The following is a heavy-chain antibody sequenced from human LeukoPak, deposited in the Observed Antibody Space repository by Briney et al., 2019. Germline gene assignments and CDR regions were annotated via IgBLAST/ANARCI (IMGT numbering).Heavy chain of an antibody. V-gene: IGHV1-8*01. CDR1: GYTFTSFD. Sequence: ASVKVSCKASGYTFTSFDINWVRQATGQGLEWMGWMNPNSGNTGYAQKFQGRVTMTRNTAIGTAYMELSSLRSEDTAVYYCARESGFYGSGSRYWGQGTLVTVSS. CDR2: MNPNSGNT. J-gene: IGHJ4*02. CDR3: ARESGFYGSGSRY. D-gene: IGHD3-10*01.